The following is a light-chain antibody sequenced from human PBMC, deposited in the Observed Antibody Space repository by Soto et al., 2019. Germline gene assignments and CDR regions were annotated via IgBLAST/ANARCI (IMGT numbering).Light chain of an antibody. J-gene: IGKJ5*01. V-gene: IGKV3-15*01. CDR3: KQYKEWPPFT. CDR1: QSVSSN. Sequence: EIVMTQSPAAVSVSPGERATLSCRASQSVSSNLAWYQQKPGQAPRLLIYGASTRATGIPARFSGSGSGTEFTLTISSLQSEDFAVYYCKQYKEWPPFTFGQGTRLEIK. CDR2: GAS.